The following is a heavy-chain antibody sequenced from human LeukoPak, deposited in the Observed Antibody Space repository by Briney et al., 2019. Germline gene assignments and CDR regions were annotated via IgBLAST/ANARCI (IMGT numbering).Heavy chain of an antibody. CDR3: ARHAGYTGGAFDI. CDR1: GGSINNYY. CDR2: IYYTGTT. D-gene: IGHD5-12*01. J-gene: IGHJ3*02. Sequence: SETLSLTCTLSGGSINNYYLSWVRQSPGKGLEWIGYIYYTGTTNYSPSLKSRVIMSVDTSRSQVSLNLSSVTAADTALYYCARHAGYTGGAFDIWGQGTMVTVSS. V-gene: IGHV4-59*08.